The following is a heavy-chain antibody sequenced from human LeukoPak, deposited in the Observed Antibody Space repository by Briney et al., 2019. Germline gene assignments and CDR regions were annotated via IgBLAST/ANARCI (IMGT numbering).Heavy chain of an antibody. CDR2: IYYSGST. J-gene: IGHJ4*02. V-gene: IGHV4-39*01. Sequence: SETLSLTCTVSGGSISSYYWGWIRQPPGKGLEWIGSIYYSGSTYYNPSLKSRVTISVDTSKNQFSLKLSSVTAADTAVYYCARLHEERSFDYWGQGTLVTVSS. CDR1: GGSISSYY. CDR3: ARLHEERSFDY.